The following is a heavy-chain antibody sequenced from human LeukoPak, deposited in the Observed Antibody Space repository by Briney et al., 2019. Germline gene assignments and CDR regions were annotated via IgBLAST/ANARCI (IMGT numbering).Heavy chain of an antibody. CDR1: GFTFSSYG. J-gene: IGHJ4*02. CDR2: ISYDGSNK. CDR3: AKDEDRYFDY. Sequence: GGSLRLSCAASGFTFSSYGMHWVRQAPGKGLEWVAVISYDGSNKYYADSVKGRFTISRDNSKNTLYLQMNSLRAEDTAVYYCAKDEDRYFDYWGQGTLVTVSS. D-gene: IGHD3-22*01. V-gene: IGHV3-30*18.